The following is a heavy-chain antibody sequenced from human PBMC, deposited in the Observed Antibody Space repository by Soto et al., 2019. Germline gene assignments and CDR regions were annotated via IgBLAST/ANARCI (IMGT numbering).Heavy chain of an antibody. J-gene: IGHJ4*02. V-gene: IGHV3-48*01. CDR2: ISSSSSTI. CDR3: ARDPYYDFWSGYNQFDY. Sequence: EVQLVESGGGLVQPGGSLRLSFAASGFTFSSYSMNWVRQAPGKGLEWVSYISSSSSTIYYADSVKGRFTISRDNAKNSLYLQMNSLRAEDTAVYYCARDPYYDFWSGYNQFDYWGQGTLVTVSS. D-gene: IGHD3-3*01. CDR1: GFTFSSYS.